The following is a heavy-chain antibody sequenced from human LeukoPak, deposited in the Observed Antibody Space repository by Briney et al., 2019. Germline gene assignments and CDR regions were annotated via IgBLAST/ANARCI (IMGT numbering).Heavy chain of an antibody. CDR1: GGSISSYY. Sequence: SETLSLTCTVSGGSISSYYWSWIRQPPGKGLEWIGYIYYSGSTNYNPSLKSRVTISVDTSKNQFSLKLSSVAAADTAVYYCARRYGSGSSGTFDYWGQGTLVTVSS. V-gene: IGHV4-59*01. CDR2: IYYSGST. CDR3: ARRYGSGSSGTFDY. J-gene: IGHJ4*02. D-gene: IGHD3-10*01.